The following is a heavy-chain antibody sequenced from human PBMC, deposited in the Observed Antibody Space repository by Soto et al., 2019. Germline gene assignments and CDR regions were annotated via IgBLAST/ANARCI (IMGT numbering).Heavy chain of an antibody. CDR2: ITCDGSNT. V-gene: IGHV3-30-3*01. D-gene: IGHD6-19*01. CDR1: GFTFSSYA. CDR3: ARDLEEAVAGREAGDY. J-gene: IGHJ4*02. Sequence: HPGGSLRLSCAASGFTFSSYAMHWVRQAPGKGLEWVSVITCDGSNTNYADSVKGRFTISRDNAKNSLYLQMNSLRAEDTAVYYCARDLEEAVAGREAGDYWGQGTLVTVSS.